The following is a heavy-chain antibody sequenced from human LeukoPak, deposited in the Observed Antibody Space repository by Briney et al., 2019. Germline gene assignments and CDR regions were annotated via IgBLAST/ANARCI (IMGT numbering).Heavy chain of an antibody. Sequence: GGSLRLSCAAYGFTFSSYGMHWVRQYPGKGLEWVAVIWFEGSIKRYADSVKGRITIFREQSKSTLYLEVDMLIGEDRAMYYCARVIGSNGNYEFDFWCQGTLVIVSS. V-gene: IGHV3-33*01. CDR2: IWFEGSIK. J-gene: IGHJ4*02. CDR1: GFTFSSYG. D-gene: IGHD4-17*01. CDR3: ARVIGSNGNYEFDF.